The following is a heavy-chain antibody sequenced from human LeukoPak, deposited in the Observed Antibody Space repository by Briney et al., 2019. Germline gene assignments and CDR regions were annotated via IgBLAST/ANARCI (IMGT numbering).Heavy chain of an antibody. J-gene: IGHJ6*03. V-gene: IGHV3-48*01. D-gene: IGHD3-22*01. CDR2: ISSSSSTI. Sequence: GGSLRLSCAASGFTFSSYSMNWVRQAPGKGLEWVSYISSSSSTIYYADSVKGRFTISRDNAKNSLYLQMNSLRAEDTAVYYCARINYYLPYYYYMDVWGKGTTVTVSS. CDR3: ARINYYLPYYYYMDV. CDR1: GFTFSSYS.